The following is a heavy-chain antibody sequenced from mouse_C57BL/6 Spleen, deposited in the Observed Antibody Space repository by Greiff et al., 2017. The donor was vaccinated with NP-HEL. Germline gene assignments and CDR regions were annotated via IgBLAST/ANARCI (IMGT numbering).Heavy chain of an antibody. CDR2: INPSSGYT. V-gene: IGHV1-4*01. D-gene: IGHD3-2*02. CDR1: GYTFTSYT. CDR3: AQTAQAPYAMDY. Sequence: VKVVESGAELARPGASVKMSCKASGYTFTSYTMHWVKQRPGQGLEWIGYINPSSGYTKYNQKFKDKATLTADKSSSTAYMQLSSLTSEDSAVYYCAQTAQAPYAMDYWGQGTSVTVSS. J-gene: IGHJ4*01.